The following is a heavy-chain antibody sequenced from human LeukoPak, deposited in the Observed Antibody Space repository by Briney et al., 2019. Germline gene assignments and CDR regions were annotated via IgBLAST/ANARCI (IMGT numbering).Heavy chain of an antibody. Sequence: GGSLRLSCAASGFSFSSYGMHWVRQAPGKGLEWVAVIWYDGSKKYYADSVKGRFTISRDNSKNTLYLQMNSLRAEDTAVYYCAKGATVTTGTFDYWGQGTLVTVSS. CDR1: GFSFSSYG. CDR3: AKGATVTTGTFDY. CDR2: IWYDGSKK. V-gene: IGHV3-33*06. J-gene: IGHJ4*02. D-gene: IGHD4-17*01.